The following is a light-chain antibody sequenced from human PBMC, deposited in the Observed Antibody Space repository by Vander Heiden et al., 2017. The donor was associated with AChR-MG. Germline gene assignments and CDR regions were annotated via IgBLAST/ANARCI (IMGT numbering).Light chain of an antibody. CDR2: ENN. CDR1: SSNIGNNY. V-gene: IGLV1-51*02. J-gene: IGLJ2*01. CDR3: GTWDSSLSAVV. Sequence: QSVFTQPPSVSVAPGQNVTISCSGSSSNIGNNYVSWYQQLPGTAPKLLIYENNKRPSGIPDRFSGSKSGTSATLGITGLQAGDEAGFYCGTWDSSLSAVVFGGGTKLTVL.